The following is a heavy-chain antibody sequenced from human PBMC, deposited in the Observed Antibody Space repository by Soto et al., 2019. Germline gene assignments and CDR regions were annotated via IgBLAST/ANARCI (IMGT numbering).Heavy chain of an antibody. V-gene: IGHV3-21*01. D-gene: IGHD3-9*01. J-gene: IGHJ6*02. CDR3: AGGALPDWALGSMDV. Sequence: GGTLRLSCTVSGFIFSDYSMNWVRQPPGKGLGWVSCISDRRSDTSYADPAKGRLTIPRENAKNTLYLQRKSLRAEDTAVFYFAGGALPDWALGSMDVWGQGTRATASS. CDR2: ISDRRSDT. CDR1: GFIFSDYS.